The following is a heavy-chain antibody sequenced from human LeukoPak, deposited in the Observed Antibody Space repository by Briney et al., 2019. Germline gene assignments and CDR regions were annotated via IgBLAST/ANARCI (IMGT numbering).Heavy chain of an antibody. J-gene: IGHJ5*02. CDR3: ARVKYIYGFLNWFDP. V-gene: IGHV4-59*01. Sequence: SETLSLTCTVSGGSISSYHWSWIRQPPGKGLEWIGYIYYSGGTNYNPSLKSRVTISIDTSKTQFSLKLSSVTATDTAVYYCARVKYIYGFLNWFDPWGQGTLVTVSS. CDR2: IYYSGGT. D-gene: IGHD5-18*01. CDR1: GGSISSYH.